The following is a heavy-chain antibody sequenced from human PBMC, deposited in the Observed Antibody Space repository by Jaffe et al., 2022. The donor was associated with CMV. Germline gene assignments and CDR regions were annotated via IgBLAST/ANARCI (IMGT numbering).Heavy chain of an antibody. CDR3: ARDGLGASMTSDYYHGMDV. V-gene: IGHV1-69*01. D-gene: IGHD4-17*01. CDR1: GGTFSSFA. J-gene: IGHJ6*02. Sequence: QVQLVQSGAEVKKPGSSVRVSCKASGGTFSSFAISWVRQAPGQGLEWVGGIIPISGPVKYAPKFQGRVTIKADEATSTAYLELSSLRSEDTAVYYCARDGLGASMTSDYYHGMDVWGQGTTVTVSS. CDR2: IIPISGPV.